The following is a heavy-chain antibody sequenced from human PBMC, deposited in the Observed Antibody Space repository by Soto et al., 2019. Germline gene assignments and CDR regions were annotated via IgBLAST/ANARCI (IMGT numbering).Heavy chain of an antibody. CDR3: ARRGLFDSMTPFDS. Sequence: QVQLVQSGAEVKKPGASVKVSCKTSGYTFTSYGISWVRQAPGQGLEWMGWISAYNGNTNYAQKFQGRVTMTTDTSTSTVYMERRSLRSDDTAVYYCARRGLFDSMTPFDSWGQGTLVTVSS. CDR1: GYTFTSYG. J-gene: IGHJ4*02. CDR2: ISAYNGNT. D-gene: IGHD3-10*01. V-gene: IGHV1-18*01.